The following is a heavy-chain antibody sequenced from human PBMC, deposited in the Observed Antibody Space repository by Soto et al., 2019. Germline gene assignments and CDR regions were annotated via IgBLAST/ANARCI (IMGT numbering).Heavy chain of an antibody. Sequence: QVQLVQSGAEVKKPGSSVKVSCKASGGTFSSYAISWVRQAPGQGLEWMGGIIPIFGTANYAQKFQGRVTITADESTSTAYMELSSLRSEDTAVYYCARLNYRSVVLVITGWFDPWGQGTLVTVSS. D-gene: IGHD3-22*01. CDR1: GGTFSSYA. CDR2: IIPIFGTA. V-gene: IGHV1-69*01. CDR3: ARLNYRSVVLVITGWFDP. J-gene: IGHJ5*02.